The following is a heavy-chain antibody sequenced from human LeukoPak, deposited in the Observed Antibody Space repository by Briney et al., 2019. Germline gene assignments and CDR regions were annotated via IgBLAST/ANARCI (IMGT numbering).Heavy chain of an antibody. CDR2: IRSKAYGGTT. J-gene: IGHJ5*02. V-gene: IGHV3-49*04. CDR3: ARDPAVGGYTKLLP. D-gene: IGHD1-26*01. CDR1: GFTFGDYG. Sequence: GRSLRLSCLASGFTFGDYGMTWVRQAPGKGLEWVGFIRSKAYGGTTEYAASVKGRFTISRDDSKSIAYLQMNGLKTEDTAVYYCARDPAVGGYTKLLPWSQGTLVTVSS.